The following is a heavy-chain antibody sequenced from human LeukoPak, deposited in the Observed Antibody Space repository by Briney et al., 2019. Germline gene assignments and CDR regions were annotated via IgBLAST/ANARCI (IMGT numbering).Heavy chain of an antibody. V-gene: IGHV7-4-1*02. CDR3: ARDPHQGYYDSSASSGGE. CDR1: GYTFTSYA. Sequence: ASVKVSCKASGYTFTSYAMNWVRQAPGQGLEWMGWINTNTGNPTYAQGFTGRFVFSLDTSVSTAYLQISSLKAEDTAVYYCARDPHQGYYDSSASSGGEWGQGTLVTVSS. J-gene: IGHJ4*02. D-gene: IGHD3-22*01. CDR2: INTNTGNP.